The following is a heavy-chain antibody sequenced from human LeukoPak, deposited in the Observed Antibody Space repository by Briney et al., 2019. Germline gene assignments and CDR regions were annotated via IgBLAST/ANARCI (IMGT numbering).Heavy chain of an antibody. Sequence: SETLSLTCTVSGYSINSGYYWSWIRQPPGKRLEWIGSIYYSGSTYSNPTLKSRLTISVDTSKNQFSLKLSSVTAADTAVYYCARRSVEMATPYFDYWGQGTLVTVSS. CDR2: IYYSGST. V-gene: IGHV4-38-2*02. CDR3: ARRSVEMATPYFDY. D-gene: IGHD5-24*01. J-gene: IGHJ4*02. CDR1: GYSINSGYY.